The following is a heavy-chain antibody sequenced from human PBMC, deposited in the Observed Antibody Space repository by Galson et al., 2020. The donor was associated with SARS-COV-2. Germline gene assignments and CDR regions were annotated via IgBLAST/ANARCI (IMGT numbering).Heavy chain of an antibody. CDR1: GFPFSTYA. CDR3: AKRPGGILS. D-gene: IGHD2-15*01. Sequence: SCAASGFPFSTYAMSWVRQGPGKGLEWVSSISGSGGSTFYSDSVKGRFTISRDNSKNTLYLQMNSLRAEDTAVYYCAKRPGGILSWGQGTLVTVSS. V-gene: IGHV3-23*01. CDR2: ISGSGGST. J-gene: IGHJ5*02.